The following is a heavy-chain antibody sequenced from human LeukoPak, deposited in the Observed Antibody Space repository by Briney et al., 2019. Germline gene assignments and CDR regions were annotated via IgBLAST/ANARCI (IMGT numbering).Heavy chain of an antibody. Sequence: GGSLRLSCAASGFTFDDYAMHWVRQAPGKGLEWVSLISWDGGSTYYADSVKGRFTISRDNSKNSLYLQMNSLRAEDTALYYCAKGRSSSWTRGNFDYWGQGTLVTVSS. CDR1: GFTFDDYA. J-gene: IGHJ4*02. V-gene: IGHV3-43D*03. D-gene: IGHD6-13*01. CDR3: AKGRSSSWTRGNFDY. CDR2: ISWDGGST.